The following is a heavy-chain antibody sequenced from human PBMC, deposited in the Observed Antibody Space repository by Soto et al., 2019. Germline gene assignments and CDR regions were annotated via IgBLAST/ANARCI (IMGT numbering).Heavy chain of an antibody. CDR1: GFTFSSYS. CDR2: ISCSTSYI. CDR3: VRVLDYCDPYSYSGMDV. Sequence: EVQLVESGGGLVKPGGSLRLSCAASGFTFSSYSMNWVRQAPGKGLEWVSSISCSTSYIYYADSVKGRFTISRDNAKNSLYLQMNSLRAEATAVYYCVRVLDYCDPYSYSGMDVWGHGTTVTVSS. V-gene: IGHV3-21*01. D-gene: IGHD3-22*01. J-gene: IGHJ6*02.